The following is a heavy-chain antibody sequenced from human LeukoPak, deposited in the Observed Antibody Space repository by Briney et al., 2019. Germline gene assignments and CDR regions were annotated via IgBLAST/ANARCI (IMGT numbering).Heavy chain of an antibody. V-gene: IGHV1-18*01. CDR2: ISAYNGNT. D-gene: IGHD5-24*01. CDR1: GYTFTSYG. CDR3: ARDGRWLQFQYYFDY. J-gene: IGHJ4*02. Sequence: ASVKVSCKASGYTFTSYGISWVRQAPGQGLEWMGWISAYNGNTNYAQKLQGRVTMTTDTSTSTAYMELRSLRSDDTAVYYCARDGRWLQFQYYFDYWGQGTLVTVSS.